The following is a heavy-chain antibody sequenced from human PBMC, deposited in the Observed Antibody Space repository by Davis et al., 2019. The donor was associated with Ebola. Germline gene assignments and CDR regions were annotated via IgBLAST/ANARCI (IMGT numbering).Heavy chain of an antibody. V-gene: IGHV3-23*01. CDR3: VEMGSSGWDYYYYMDV. CDR1: GFTFTSYA. J-gene: IGHJ6*03. CDR2: ITASGGDT. D-gene: IGHD6-19*01. Sequence: PGGSLRLSCAASGFTFTSYAMSWVRQAPGKGLEWVSAITASGGDTYYPDSVKGRFSISRDNSKNTLYMEMNSLRAEDTAEYYCVEMGSSGWDYYYYMDVWGKGTTVTVSS.